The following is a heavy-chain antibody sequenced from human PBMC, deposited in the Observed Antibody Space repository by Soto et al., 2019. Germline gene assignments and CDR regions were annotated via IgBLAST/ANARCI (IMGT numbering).Heavy chain of an antibody. CDR2: IYPGDSDT. V-gene: IGHV5-51*01. Sequence: GEALKISLQCSGYSFSRYCICWVRQLPGKDLEWMGIIYPGDSDTRYSPSFQGQVTISADKSLRTAYLQWTSLKASDTALYYCARTRSFTLGFYYDGMDVWGQGTTVNVSS. J-gene: IGHJ6*02. CDR1: GYSFSRYC. D-gene: IGHD6-6*01. CDR3: ARTRSFTLGFYYDGMDV.